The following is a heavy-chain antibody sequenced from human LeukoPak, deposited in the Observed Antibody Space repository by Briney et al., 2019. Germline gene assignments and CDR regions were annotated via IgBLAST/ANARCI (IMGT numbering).Heavy chain of an antibody. CDR1: GYTFTGYY. V-gene: IGHV1-2*06. Sequence: GASVKVSCKASGYTFTGYYMHWVRQAPGQGLEWMGRINPNSGGTNYAQKFQGRVTMTRDTSISTAYMELSRLRSDDTAVYYCARGKGSTSYFNWFDPWGQGTLVTVSS. CDR3: ARGKGSTSYFNWFDP. D-gene: IGHD2-2*01. J-gene: IGHJ5*02. CDR2: INPNSGGT.